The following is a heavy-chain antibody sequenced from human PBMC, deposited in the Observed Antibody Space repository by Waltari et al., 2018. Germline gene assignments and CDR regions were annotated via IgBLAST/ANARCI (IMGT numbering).Heavy chain of an antibody. D-gene: IGHD3-22*01. V-gene: IGHV1-2*02. J-gene: IGHJ3*02. CDR3: ARANYYDRQDAFDI. CDR1: GYTFTAYS. CDR2: INPHSGAT. Sequence: QVQLVQSGAEVEKPGASVKVSCEASGYTFTAYSMHWVRQAPGQGLEWMGWINPHSGATNYAQKFQGRVTMTRDTSISTAFMGLSSLRSDDTAVYYCARANYYDRQDAFDIWGQGTLVTISS.